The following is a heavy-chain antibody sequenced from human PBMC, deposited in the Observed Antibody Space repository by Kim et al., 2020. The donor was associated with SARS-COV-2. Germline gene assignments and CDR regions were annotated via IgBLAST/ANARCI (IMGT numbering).Heavy chain of an antibody. Sequence: SVKVSCKASGGTFSSYAISWVRQAPGQGLEWMGGIIPIFGTANYAQKFQGRVTITADESTSTAYMELSSLRSEDTAVYYCARGGVVVAATTFDYWGQGTLVTVSS. V-gene: IGHV1-69*13. D-gene: IGHD2-15*01. CDR1: GGTFSSYA. CDR2: IIPIFGTA. J-gene: IGHJ4*02. CDR3: ARGGVVVAATTFDY.